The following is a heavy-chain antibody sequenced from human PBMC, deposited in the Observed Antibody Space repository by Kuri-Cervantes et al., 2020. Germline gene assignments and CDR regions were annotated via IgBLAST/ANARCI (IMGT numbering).Heavy chain of an antibody. CDR1: GFTFRSFW. Sequence: LSLTCAASGFTFRSFWMSWVRQGPGKGLEWVANIKQDGSEKYYVDIVKGRFTISRDNAKNSLYLQMNSLRAEDTAVYYCAREQLYCSGGSCYLGMDVWGQGTTVTVSS. CDR2: IKQDGSEK. J-gene: IGHJ6*02. V-gene: IGHV3-7*01. D-gene: IGHD2-15*01. CDR3: AREQLYCSGGSCYLGMDV.